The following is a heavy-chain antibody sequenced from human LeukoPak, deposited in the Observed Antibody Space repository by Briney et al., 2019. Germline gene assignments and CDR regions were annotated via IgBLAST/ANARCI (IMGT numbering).Heavy chain of an antibody. CDR2: ISSSSSYI. CDR1: GFTFSDYY. Sequence: PGGSLRLSCAASGFTFSDYYMSWIRQAPGKGLEWVSSISSSSSYIYYADSVKGRFTISRDNAKNSLYLQMNSLRVEDTAVYYCARVAEAAAFDYWGQGTLVTVSS. J-gene: IGHJ4*02. CDR3: ARVAEAAAFDY. D-gene: IGHD6-13*01. V-gene: IGHV3-11*06.